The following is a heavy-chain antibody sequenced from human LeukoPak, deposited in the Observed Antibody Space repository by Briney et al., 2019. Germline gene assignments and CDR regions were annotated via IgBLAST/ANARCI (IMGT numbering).Heavy chain of an antibody. Sequence: GGSLRISCAASGFTFSSYGMHWVRQAPGKGLEWVAVISYDGSNKYYADSVKGRFTISRDNSKNTLYLQMNSLRAEDTAVYYCAKDKEAYCGGDCYSAFDYWGQGTLVTVSS. CDR1: GFTFSSYG. CDR3: AKDKEAYCGGDCYSAFDY. D-gene: IGHD2-21*02. V-gene: IGHV3-30*18. CDR2: ISYDGSNK. J-gene: IGHJ4*02.